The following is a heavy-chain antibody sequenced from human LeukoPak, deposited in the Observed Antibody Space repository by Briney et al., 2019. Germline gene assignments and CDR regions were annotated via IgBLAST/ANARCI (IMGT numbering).Heavy chain of an antibody. Sequence: GGSLRLSCAASGFTFSSYAMSWVRQAPGKGLEWVSAISGSGGSTYYADSVKGRFTISRDNSKNTLYLQMNSLRAEDTAVYYCAKHVHYYDSSGYSDAFDIWGQGTMVTVSS. J-gene: IGHJ3*02. CDR2: ISGSGGST. V-gene: IGHV3-23*01. CDR3: AKHVHYYDSSGYSDAFDI. D-gene: IGHD3-22*01. CDR1: GFTFSSYA.